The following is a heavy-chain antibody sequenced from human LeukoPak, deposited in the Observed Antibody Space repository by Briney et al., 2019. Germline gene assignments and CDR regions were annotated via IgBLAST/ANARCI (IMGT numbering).Heavy chain of an antibody. V-gene: IGHV1-8*01. Sequence: ASVKVSCKASGYTFTSYDINWVRQATGQVLEWMGWMNPNSGNTGYAQKFQGRVTMTRNTSISTAYMELSSLRSEDTAVYYCARSGLRMVSPCGYWGQGTLVTVSS. CDR1: GYTFTSYD. J-gene: IGHJ4*02. CDR2: MNPNSGNT. CDR3: ARSGLRMVSPCGY. D-gene: IGHD2-8*01.